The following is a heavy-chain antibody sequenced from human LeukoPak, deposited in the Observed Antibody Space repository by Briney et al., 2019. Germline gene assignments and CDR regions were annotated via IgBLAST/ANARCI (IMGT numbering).Heavy chain of an antibody. J-gene: IGHJ4*02. CDR2: INQDGSQK. CDR3: ARSLDY. V-gene: IGHV3-7*01. CDR1: GFTFSSYW. Sequence: GGSLRLSCAASGFTFSSYWMTWVRQAPGKGLEWVANINQDGSQKYYVHSVKRRFTISRDNANNSLYLQMNSLRAEDTAVYYCARSLDYWGQGTLVTVSS.